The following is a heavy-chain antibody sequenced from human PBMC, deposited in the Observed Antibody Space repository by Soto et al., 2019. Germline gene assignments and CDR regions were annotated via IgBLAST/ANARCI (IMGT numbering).Heavy chain of an antibody. CDR2: ISGSGGST. CDR1: GFTFSSYA. Sequence: EVQLLESGGGLVQPGGSLRLSCAASGFTFSSYAMSWVRQAPGKGLEWVSAISGSGGSTYYADSVKGRFTIARDNSKNTLFLQMNSLRAEDTAVYYCAKKVAGSEPFQHWGQGTLVTVSS. V-gene: IGHV3-23*01. D-gene: IGHD6-19*01. J-gene: IGHJ1*01. CDR3: AKKVAGSEPFQH.